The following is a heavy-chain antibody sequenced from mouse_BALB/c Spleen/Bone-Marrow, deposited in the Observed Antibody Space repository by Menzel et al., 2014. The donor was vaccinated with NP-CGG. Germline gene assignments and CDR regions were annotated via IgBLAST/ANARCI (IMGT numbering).Heavy chain of an antibody. V-gene: IGHV1-87*01. CDR2: IYPGDGDT. D-gene: IGHD2-14*01. J-gene: IGHJ4*01. CDR1: GYTFTNYW. Sequence: VQLQQSGAELARPGASVKLPCKASGYTFTNYWIQWVKQRPGQGLEWIGTIYPGDGDTRYTQNFKGKATLNADKSSNKAYMQLSSLASEDSAVYYCARRGYDEGFYFPMDYWGQGTSVTVSS. CDR3: ARRGYDEGFYFPMDY.